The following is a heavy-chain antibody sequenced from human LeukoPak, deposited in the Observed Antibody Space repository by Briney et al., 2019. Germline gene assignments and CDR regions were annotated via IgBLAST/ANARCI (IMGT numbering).Heavy chain of an antibody. J-gene: IGHJ4*02. CDR1: GGSFNSYY. CDR2: INDSGGI. CDR3: AXXXXXXXXXGWYLLGFDD. V-gene: IGHV4-34*01. Sequence: SETLSLTCAVYGGSFNSYYWSWIRQPPGKGLEWIGEINDSGGINYNPSLKSRVTISVDTPKNQFSLKLSSVTAADTAVYYCAXXXXXXXXXGWYLLGFDDWGQGTLVTVSS. D-gene: IGHD2-15*01.